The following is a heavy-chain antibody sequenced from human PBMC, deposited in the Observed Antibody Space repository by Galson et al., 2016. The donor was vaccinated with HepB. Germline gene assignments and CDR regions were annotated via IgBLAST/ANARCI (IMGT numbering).Heavy chain of an antibody. CDR3: ARLLTTVTAGRDYFDY. CDR1: GYTFTNYG. Sequence: SVKVSCKASGYTFTNYGITWVRQAPGQGLEWMGWISVYDGNTNYAQKLQGRVTMTTDTSTSTAYMEVRNLRSDDTAVYYCARLLTTVTAGRDYFDYWGQGSPVTVSS. CDR2: ISVYDGNT. D-gene: IGHD4-17*01. J-gene: IGHJ4*02. V-gene: IGHV1-18*04.